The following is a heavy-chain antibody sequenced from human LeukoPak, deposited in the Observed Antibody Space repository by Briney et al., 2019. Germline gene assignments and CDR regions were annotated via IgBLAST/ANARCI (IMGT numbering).Heavy chain of an antibody. D-gene: IGHD5/OR15-5a*01. CDR3: ARDIASGRQIVYAPSGD. Sequence: GRCLRLSCAASVFTLSNYSMHWVRQAPGKGLEWVAVISYDGSTEYYADSVKGRFTISRDNSKSTLYLQMNSLRAEDTAVYYCARDIASGRQIVYAPSGDWGQGTLVTVSS. J-gene: IGHJ4*02. CDR2: ISYDGSTE. V-gene: IGHV3-30-3*01. CDR1: VFTLSNYS.